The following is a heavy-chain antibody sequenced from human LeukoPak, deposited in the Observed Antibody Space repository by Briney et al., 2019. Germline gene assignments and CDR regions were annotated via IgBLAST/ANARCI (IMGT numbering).Heavy chain of an antibody. J-gene: IGHJ4*02. CDR2: INWSGGST. V-gene: IGHV3-20*04. CDR1: GFTFSSYA. D-gene: IGHD2-2*01. Sequence: GGSLRLSCAASGFTFSSYAMSWVRQAPGKGLEWVSGINWSGGSTGYADPLRGRFTISRDNAKNPLYLQMDSLRAEDTALYYCARAPITSPFYFDSWGQGTLVTVSS. CDR3: ARAPITSPFYFDS.